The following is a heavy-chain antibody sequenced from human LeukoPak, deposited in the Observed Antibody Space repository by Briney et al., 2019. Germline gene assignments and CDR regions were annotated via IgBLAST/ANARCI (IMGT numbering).Heavy chain of an antibody. J-gene: IGHJ4*02. CDR2: IYYSGST. V-gene: IGHV4-39*01. Sequence: SETLSLTCTVSGGPISSSSYYWGWIRQPPGTGLEWIGSIYYSGSTYYNPSLKSRVTTSVDTSKNQSSLILSSVTAADTAVYYCARLMWSWSLDYWGQGTLVTVSS. D-gene: IGHD2-21*01. CDR1: GGPISSSSYY. CDR3: ARLMWSWSLDY.